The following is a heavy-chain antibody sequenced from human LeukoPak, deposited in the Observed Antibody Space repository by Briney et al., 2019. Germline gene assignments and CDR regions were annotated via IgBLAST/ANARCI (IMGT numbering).Heavy chain of an antibody. CDR2: IYHSGST. V-gene: IGHV4-38-2*02. CDR1: GYSISSGYY. J-gene: IGHJ4*02. Sequence: SETLSLTCTVSGYSISSGYYWGWIRQPPGKGLEWIGSIYHSGSTYYNPSLKSRVTISVDTSKNQFSLKLGSVTAADTAVYYCARRTRSGSYFAYWGQGTPVTVSS. CDR3: ARRTRSGSYFAY. D-gene: IGHD3-10*01.